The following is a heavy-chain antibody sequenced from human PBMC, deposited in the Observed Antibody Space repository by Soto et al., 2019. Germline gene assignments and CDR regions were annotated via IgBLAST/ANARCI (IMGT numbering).Heavy chain of an antibody. CDR2: IRSKANSYAT. CDR3: TRLNYYARRRLGGMDG. D-gene: IGHD3-22*01. J-gene: IGHJ6*02. Sequence: EVQLVEPGGGLVQPGGSLKLSCAASGITFSGSAMHWVRQASGKGLEWVGRIRSKANSYATEYAASLKGRFTISRDDSKNTAYLQMNSLKTEDTAVYYCTRLNYYARRRLGGMDGWGQGTTVTVSS. V-gene: IGHV3-73*01. CDR1: GITFSGSA.